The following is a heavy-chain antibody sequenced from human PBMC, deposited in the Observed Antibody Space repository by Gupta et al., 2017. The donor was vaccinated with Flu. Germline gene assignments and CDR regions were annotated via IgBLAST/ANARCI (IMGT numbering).Heavy chain of an antibody. V-gene: IGHV5-51*01. CDR3: ARQINTVPSYYYGMDV. Sequence: YSFTSYWIAWVRQMPGKGLEWVGIIHPDDSDTIYSPSFQGQVTISADKSISAAYLQWSSLKASDTAMYYCARQINTVPSYYYGMDVWGQGTTVTVSS. CDR2: IHPDDSDT. CDR1: YSFTSYW. J-gene: IGHJ6*02. D-gene: IGHD4-4*01.